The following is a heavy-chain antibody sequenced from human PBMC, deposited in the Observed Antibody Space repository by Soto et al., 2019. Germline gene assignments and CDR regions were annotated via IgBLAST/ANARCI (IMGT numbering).Heavy chain of an antibody. D-gene: IGHD7-27*01. Sequence: PSETLSLTCSVSGGSISGSYWSWIRQSPGKGLEWLGYVYYTGSTNYSPSLRSRVSISVDTSKNEFSLRLSSVTAADTAVYFGARSVAVTGAHIDDWGQGTQVTVS. CDR1: GGSISGSY. V-gene: IGHV4-59*01. J-gene: IGHJ4*02. CDR3: ARSVAVTGAHIDD. CDR2: VYYTGST.